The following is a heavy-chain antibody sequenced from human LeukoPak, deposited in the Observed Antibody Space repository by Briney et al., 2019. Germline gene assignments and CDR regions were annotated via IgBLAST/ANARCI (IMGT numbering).Heavy chain of an antibody. CDR1: GYSFTSYL. CDR2: IYPGDSDT. Sequence: RGESLKISGKGSGYSFTSYLIGWVRQMPGKGLEWMGIIYPGDSDTRYSPSFQGQVTISADKSISTAYLQWSSLKASDTAMYYCASSRKWQWLAGDDAFDIWGQGTMVTVSS. J-gene: IGHJ3*02. V-gene: IGHV5-51*01. D-gene: IGHD6-19*01. CDR3: ASSRKWQWLAGDDAFDI.